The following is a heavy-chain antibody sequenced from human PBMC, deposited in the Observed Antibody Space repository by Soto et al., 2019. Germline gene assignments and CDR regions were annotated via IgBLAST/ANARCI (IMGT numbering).Heavy chain of an antibody. Sequence: QVQLQQWGAGLLKPSETLSLTCAVYGGSFSGYYWSWIRQPPGKGLEWIGEINHSGSTNYNPSLKSRVTISVDTSKNQFSLKLSSVTAAATAVYYCARATVTTSSGFDSWGQGTLVTVSS. J-gene: IGHJ4*02. D-gene: IGHD4-17*01. V-gene: IGHV4-34*01. CDR2: INHSGST. CDR1: GGSFSGYY. CDR3: ARATVTTSSGFDS.